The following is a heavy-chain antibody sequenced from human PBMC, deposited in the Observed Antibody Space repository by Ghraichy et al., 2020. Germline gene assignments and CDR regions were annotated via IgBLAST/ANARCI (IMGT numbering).Heavy chain of an antibody. CDR1: GYTFTSYA. CDR3: ARDLLDTAMVRPTDY. J-gene: IGHJ4*02. CDR2: INTNTGNP. Sequence: ASMKVSCKASGYTFTSYAMNWVRQAPGQGLEWMGWINTNTGNPTYAQGFTGRFVFSLDTPVSTAYLQISSLKAEDTAVYYCARDLLDTAMVRPTDYWGQGTLVTVSS. V-gene: IGHV7-4-1*02. D-gene: IGHD5-18*01.